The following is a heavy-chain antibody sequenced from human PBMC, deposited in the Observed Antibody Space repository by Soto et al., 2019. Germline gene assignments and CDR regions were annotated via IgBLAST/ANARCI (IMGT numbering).Heavy chain of an antibody. Sequence: ESGGGVVQPGGSLRLSCVASGFTLSNYGMHWVRQPPGKGLEWVAVNSFDGSIEKYADSVKGRFTISRDNSKNTLYLQLSSLRAEDTAMYYCASQIVVVRDYWGQGTLVTVSS. V-gene: IGHV3-30-3*01. CDR2: NSFDGSIE. CDR1: GFTLSNYG. D-gene: IGHD3-22*01. CDR3: ASQIVVVRDY. J-gene: IGHJ4*02.